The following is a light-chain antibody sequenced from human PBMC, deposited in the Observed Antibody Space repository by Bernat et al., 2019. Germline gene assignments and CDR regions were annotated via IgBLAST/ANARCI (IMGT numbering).Light chain of an antibody. CDR2: GTS. CDR3: QQYDSSPFT. V-gene: IGKV3-20*01. Sequence: EIVLTQSPGTLSLSPGERATLSCRASQSVSSTYLAWYQQKPGQAPRLVIYGTSNRATGIQDRFGGSGSGTDFTLTIGRLEPEDFAVYYCQQYDSSPFTFGPGTKVDIK. CDR1: QSVSSTY. J-gene: IGKJ3*01.